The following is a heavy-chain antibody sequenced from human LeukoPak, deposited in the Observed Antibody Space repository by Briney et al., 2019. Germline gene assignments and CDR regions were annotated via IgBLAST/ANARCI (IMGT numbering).Heavy chain of an antibody. D-gene: IGHD3-10*01. Sequence: PGGSLRLSCAASGFTFSSYSMNWVRQAPGKGLEWVSSISSSSSYIYYADSVKGRFTISRDNAKNSLYLQMNSLRAEDTAVYYCARASYGSGSYYNDYYYYGMDVRGKGTTVTVSS. CDR1: GFTFSSYS. CDR3: ARASYGSGSYYNDYYYYGMDV. J-gene: IGHJ6*04. V-gene: IGHV3-21*01. CDR2: ISSSSSYI.